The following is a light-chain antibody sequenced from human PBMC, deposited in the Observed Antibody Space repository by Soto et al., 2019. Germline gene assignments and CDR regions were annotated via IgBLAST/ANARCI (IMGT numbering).Light chain of an antibody. Sequence: QSALTQPPSASGSPGQSVTISCTGTKSDIGVYDFVSWYQHHPGKAPRLIIYEVVQRPSGVPDRFSGSKSGNTASLTVSGLXAADEADYFCKSYAGSNTYVFGSGTKLTVL. CDR3: KSYAGSNTYV. CDR2: EVV. V-gene: IGLV2-8*01. CDR1: KSDIGVYDF. J-gene: IGLJ1*01.